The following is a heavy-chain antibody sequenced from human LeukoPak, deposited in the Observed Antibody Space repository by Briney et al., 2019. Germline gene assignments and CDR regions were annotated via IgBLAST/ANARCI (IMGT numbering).Heavy chain of an antibody. V-gene: IGHV4-59*08. D-gene: IGHD5-18*01. J-gene: IGHJ6*02. CDR2: IYYSGST. CDR1: GGSISSYY. Sequence: SETLSLTCTVSGGSISSYYWSWIRQPPGKGLEWIGYIYYSGSTNYNPSLKSRVTISVDTSKNQFSLKLSSVTAADTAVYYCASGGFGARGYSYGAHPLRYGMDVWGQGTTVTVSS. CDR3: ASGGFGARGYSYGAHPLRYGMDV.